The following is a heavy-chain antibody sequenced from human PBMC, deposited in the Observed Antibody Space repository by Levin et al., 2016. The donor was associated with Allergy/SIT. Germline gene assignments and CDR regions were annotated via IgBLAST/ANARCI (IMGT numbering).Heavy chain of an antibody. D-gene: IGHD1-7*01. Sequence: WIRQPPGKGLEWVANIKQDESEKYYVDSVKGRFTISRDNAKKSLYLQMNSLIVEDTAVYYCASNWKYVETYDYWGQGTLVTVSS. CDR3: ASNWKYVETYDY. V-gene: IGHV3-7*01. CDR2: IKQDESEK. J-gene: IGHJ4*02.